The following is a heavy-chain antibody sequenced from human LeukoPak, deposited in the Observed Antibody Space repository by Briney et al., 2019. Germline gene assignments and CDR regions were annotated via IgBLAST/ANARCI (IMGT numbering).Heavy chain of an antibody. D-gene: IGHD3-22*01. CDR1: GYTFTGYY. V-gene: IGHV1-2*02. CDR2: INPNSGGT. CDR3: ARGYYYDSSGYYYE. Sequence: ASVKVSCKASGYTFTGYYMHWVRQAPGQGLEWMGWINPNSGGTNYAQKFQGRVTTTRDTSISTAYMELSRLRSDDTAVYYCARGYYYDSSGYYYEWGQGTLVTVSS. J-gene: IGHJ4*02.